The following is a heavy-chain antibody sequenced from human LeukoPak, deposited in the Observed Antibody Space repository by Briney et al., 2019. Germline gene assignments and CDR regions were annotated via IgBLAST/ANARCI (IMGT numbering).Heavy chain of an antibody. CDR1: GFTFSSYA. V-gene: IGHV3-23*01. CDR2: ISGSGGST. Sequence: GGSLRLSCAASGFTFSSYAMSWVRQAPGKGLEWVSAISGSGGSTYYADSVKGRFTISRDNSKNTLYLQMNSLRAEDTAVYYCANPVARRITMSEFDYWGQGTLVTVSS. CDR3: ANPVARRITMSEFDY. D-gene: IGHD3-10*02. J-gene: IGHJ4*02.